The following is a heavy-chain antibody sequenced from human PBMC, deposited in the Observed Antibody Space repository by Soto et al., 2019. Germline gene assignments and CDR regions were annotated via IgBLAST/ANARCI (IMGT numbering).Heavy chain of an antibody. CDR3: AREILGTQGWFDP. CDR1: GGSISSGGYY. CDR2: IYYSGST. Sequence: SETLSLTCTVSGGSISSGGYYWSWIRQHPGKGLEWIGYIYYSGSTNYNPSLKSRVTISVDTSKNQFSLKLSSVTAADTAVYYCAREILGTQGWFDPWGQGTLVTVSS. V-gene: IGHV4-61*08. D-gene: IGHD3-3*01. J-gene: IGHJ5*02.